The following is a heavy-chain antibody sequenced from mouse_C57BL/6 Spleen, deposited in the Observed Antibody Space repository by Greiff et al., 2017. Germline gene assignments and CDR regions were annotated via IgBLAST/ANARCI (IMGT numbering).Heavy chain of an antibody. CDR2: IWSGGST. CDR3: ARNDSYYYAMDY. CDR1: GFSLTSYG. J-gene: IGHJ4*01. D-gene: IGHD2-12*01. Sequence: QVQLQQSGPGLVQPSQSLSITCTVSGFSLTSYGVHWVRQSPGKGLEWLGVIWSGGSTDYNAAFISRLSLSKDNTKSQVFFKMNSLQTDDTAIYYCARNDSYYYAMDYWGQGTSVTPSS. V-gene: IGHV2-2*01.